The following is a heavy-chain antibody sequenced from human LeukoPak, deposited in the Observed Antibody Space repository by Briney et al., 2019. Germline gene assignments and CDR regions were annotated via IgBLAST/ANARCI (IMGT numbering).Heavy chain of an antibody. CDR2: IIPIFGTA. CDR1: GGTFSSYA. D-gene: IGHD2-15*01. CDR3: ARAGIGNKGLFAY. Sequence: ASVKGSCKASGGTFSSYAISWVRQAPGQGLEWMGGIIPIFGTANYAQKFQGRVTITADKSTSTAYMELSSLRSEDTAVYYCARAGIGNKGLFAYWGQGTLVTVSS. J-gene: IGHJ4*02. V-gene: IGHV1-69*06.